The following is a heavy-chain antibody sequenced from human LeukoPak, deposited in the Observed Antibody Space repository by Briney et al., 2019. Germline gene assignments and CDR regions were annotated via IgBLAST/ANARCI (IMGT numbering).Heavy chain of an antibody. CDR3: ARVIKDSSGWYYFDY. Sequence: ALVKVSCKASGYTFTSYGISWVRQAPGQGLEWMGWISAYNGDTNYAQKLQGRVTMTTDTSTSTAYMELRSLRSDDTAVYYCARVIKDSSGWYYFDYWGQGTLVTVSS. CDR2: ISAYNGDT. V-gene: IGHV1-18*01. CDR1: GYTFTSYG. J-gene: IGHJ4*02. D-gene: IGHD6-19*01.